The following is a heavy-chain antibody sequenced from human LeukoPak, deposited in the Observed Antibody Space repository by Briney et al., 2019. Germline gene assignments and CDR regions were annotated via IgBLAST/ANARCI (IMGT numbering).Heavy chain of an antibody. CDR1: GGSISTYY. CDR3: ARLRVDSGFQAFDI. Sequence: KPSETLSLTCSVSGGSISTYYWSWIRQPPGKGLEWVGYVYYSGSTKYNPSLESRVSISVDTSKNQFSLKLKSVTAADTAVYYCARLRVDSGFQAFDIWGQGTTVNVAS. J-gene: IGHJ3*02. CDR2: VYYSGST. V-gene: IGHV4-59*08. D-gene: IGHD1-26*01.